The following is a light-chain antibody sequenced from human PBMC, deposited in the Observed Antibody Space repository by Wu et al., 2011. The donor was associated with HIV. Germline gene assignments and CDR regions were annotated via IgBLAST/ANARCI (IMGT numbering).Light chain of an antibody. Sequence: GASDPGPLVSLARFSGSGSVTEFTLTISSLQPEDVATYYCQKYNTAPWTFGQGTKVEMK. J-gene: IGKJ1*01. CDR3: QKYNTAPWT. V-gene: IGKV3-15*01. CDR2: GAS.